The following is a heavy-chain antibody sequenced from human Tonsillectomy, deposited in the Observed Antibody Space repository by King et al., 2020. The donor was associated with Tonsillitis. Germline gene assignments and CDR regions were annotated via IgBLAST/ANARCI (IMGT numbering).Heavy chain of an antibody. CDR3: ARASREVGASDWFDP. CDR1: GYTFTSYY. Sequence: QLVQSGAEVKKPGASVKVSCKASGYTFTSYYMHWVRQAPGQGLEWMGIINPGGGSTNYAQKFQGRVTLTRDTSTSTVYMELSSLGTEDTALYYCARASREVGASDWFDPWGQGTLVTVSS. D-gene: IGHD1-26*01. J-gene: IGHJ5*02. CDR2: INPGGGST. V-gene: IGHV1-46*01.